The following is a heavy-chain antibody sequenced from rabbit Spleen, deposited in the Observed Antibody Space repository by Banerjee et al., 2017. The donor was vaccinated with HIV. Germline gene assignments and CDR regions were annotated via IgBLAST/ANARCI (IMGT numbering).Heavy chain of an antibody. D-gene: IGHD8-1*01. V-gene: IGHV1S40*01. Sequence: QSLEESGGDLVKPGASLTLTCTASGFSFSSNWICWVRQAPGKGLEWIACINTNNGDTDYANWPKGRFTISKTSSTTVTLQMTSLTAADTATYFCARDTGSSFSSYGMDLWGQGTLFTVS. CDR3: ARDTGSSFSSYGMDL. CDR2: INTNNGDT. CDR1: GFSFSSNW. J-gene: IGHJ3*01.